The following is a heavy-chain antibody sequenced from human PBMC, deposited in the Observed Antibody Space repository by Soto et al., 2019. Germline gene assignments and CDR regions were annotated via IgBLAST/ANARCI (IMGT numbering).Heavy chain of an antibody. CDR1: GFTFSSYS. CDR3: ASWVSGSYEEGLCYFDY. Sequence: EVQLVESGGGLVQPGGSLRLSCAASGFTFSSYSMNWVRQAPGKGLEWVSYISSSSSTIYYADSVKGRFTISRDNAKNSLYLQVNSLRAEVTAVYYCASWVSGSYEEGLCYFDYWGQGTLVTVSS. V-gene: IGHV3-48*01. CDR2: ISSSSSTI. D-gene: IGHD3-16*01. J-gene: IGHJ4*02.